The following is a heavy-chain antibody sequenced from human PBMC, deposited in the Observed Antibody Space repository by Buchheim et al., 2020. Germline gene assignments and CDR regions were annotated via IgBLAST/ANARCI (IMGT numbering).Heavy chain of an antibody. Sequence: QVQLVESGGGVVQPGRSLRLSCAASGFTFSSYGMHWVRQAPGKGLEWVAVISYDGSNKYYADSVKGRFTISRDNSKKTLYLQMNSLRAEDTAVYYCAKISHYSSSSPIDYWGQGTL. CDR1: GFTFSSYG. J-gene: IGHJ4*02. CDR3: AKISHYSSSSPIDY. CDR2: ISYDGSNK. V-gene: IGHV3-30*18. D-gene: IGHD6-6*01.